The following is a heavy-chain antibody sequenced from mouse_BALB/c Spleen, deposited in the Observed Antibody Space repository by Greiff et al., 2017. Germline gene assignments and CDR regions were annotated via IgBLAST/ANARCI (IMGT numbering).Heavy chain of an antibody. V-gene: IGHV1-4*02. CDR2: INPSSGYT. CDR3: ARWGSPFAY. Sequence: QVQLKQSAAELARPGASVKMSCKASGYTFTSYTMHWVKQRPGQGLEWIGYINPSSGYTEYNQKFKDKTTLTADKSSSTAYMQLSSLTSEDSAVYYCARWGSPFAYWGQGTLVTVSA. J-gene: IGHJ3*01. CDR1: GYTFTSYT.